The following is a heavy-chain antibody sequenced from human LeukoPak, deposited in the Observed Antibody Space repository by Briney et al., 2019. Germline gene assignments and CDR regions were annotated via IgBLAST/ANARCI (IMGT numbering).Heavy chain of an antibody. J-gene: IGHJ1*01. Sequence: SVKVSCKASGFTFTSSAVQWVRQARGQRLEWIGWIVVGSGNTNYAQKFQERVTITRDMSTSTAYMELSSLRSEDTAVYYCTRGGPVAGTHKYFQHWGQGTLVTVSS. CDR3: TRGGPVAGTHKYFQH. CDR2: IVVGSGNT. CDR1: GFTFTSSA. D-gene: IGHD6-19*01. V-gene: IGHV1-58*01.